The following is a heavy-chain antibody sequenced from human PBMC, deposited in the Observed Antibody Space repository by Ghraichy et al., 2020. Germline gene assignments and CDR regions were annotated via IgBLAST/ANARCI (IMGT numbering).Heavy chain of an antibody. J-gene: IGHJ3*02. CDR2: IGGSGDDR. CDR3: AKTWEWRFDI. V-gene: IGHV3-23*01. D-gene: IGHD3-3*01. CDR1: GFTFRNFV. Sequence: LSLTCAASGFTFRNFVLSWVRQAPGKGLEWVSSIGGSGDDRYFADSVKGRFTISRDNSMNTLYLQMNSLRAEDTALYYCAKTWEWRFDIWGRGTLVTVSS.